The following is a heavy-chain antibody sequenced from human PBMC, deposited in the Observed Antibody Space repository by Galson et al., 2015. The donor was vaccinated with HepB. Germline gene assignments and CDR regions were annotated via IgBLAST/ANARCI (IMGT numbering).Heavy chain of an antibody. V-gene: IGHV3-30*18. CDR3: AKGMAGSCTRVLCYSFDY. J-gene: IGHJ4*02. D-gene: IGHD2-8*02. CDR1: GFSFSTYG. CDR2: ISFDGRKK. Sequence: SLRLSCAASGFSFSTYGMHWDRQAPGRGLEWVAVISFDGRKKEYADSVKGRFTISRDNSRNTLYLQMNSLRVEDTAVYYCAKGMAGSCTRVLCYSFDYWGQGSLVTVSS.